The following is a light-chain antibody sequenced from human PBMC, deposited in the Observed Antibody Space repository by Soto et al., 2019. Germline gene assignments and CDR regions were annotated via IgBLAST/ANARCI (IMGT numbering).Light chain of an antibody. V-gene: IGLV2-14*01. CDR1: SSDVGGYNY. Sequence: QSALTQPASVSGSPGQSITISCTGTSSDVGGYNYVSWYQQRPGKAPKLMISGVTNRPSGVSSRFSGSRSGNTASLTISGLQAEDEAEYFCNSYTSSSTFGFGTGTKVTVL. J-gene: IGLJ1*01. CDR2: GVT. CDR3: NSYTSSSTFG.